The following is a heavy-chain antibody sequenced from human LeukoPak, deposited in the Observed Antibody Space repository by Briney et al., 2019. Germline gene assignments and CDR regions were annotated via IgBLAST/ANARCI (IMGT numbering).Heavy chain of an antibody. Sequence: AGGSLRLSCAASGFTFSSYAMSWVRQAPGKGLEWVSAISGSGGSTYYADSVKGRFTISRDISKNTLYLQMHSLRVEDTAVYYCARQGNWNSPFDPWGQGTLVTVSS. CDR1: GFTFSSYA. CDR2: ISGSGGST. V-gene: IGHV3-23*01. D-gene: IGHD1-7*01. J-gene: IGHJ5*02. CDR3: ARQGNWNSPFDP.